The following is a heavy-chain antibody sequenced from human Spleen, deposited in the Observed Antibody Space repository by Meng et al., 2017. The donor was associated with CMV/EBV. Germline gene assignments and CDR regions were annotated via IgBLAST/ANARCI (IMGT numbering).Heavy chain of an antibody. V-gene: IGHV1-18*01. CDR3: ARDPVMYSSSFIDPYYYYGMDV. CDR2: ISPYNGNI. D-gene: IGHD6-6*01. J-gene: IGHJ6*02. CDR1: GYTFTTYS. Sequence: ASVKVSCKASGYTFTTYSITWVRQAPGQGLEWMGWISPYNGNIDSERKFQGRLTMTTDTSTSTAYMELRSLRSEDTAVYYCARDPVMYSSSFIDPYYYYGMDVWGQGTTVTVSS.